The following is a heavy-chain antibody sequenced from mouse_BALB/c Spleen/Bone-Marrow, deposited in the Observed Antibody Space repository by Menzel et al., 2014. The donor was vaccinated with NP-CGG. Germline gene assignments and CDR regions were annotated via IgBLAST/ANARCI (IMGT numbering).Heavy chain of an antibody. CDR3: ARSGYYGSSYFDY. CDR2: INPSNGDT. Sequence: EVQLQQSGPELVKPGASVKISCTASGYSFTGSFMHWVMQSHGQSLEWIGRINPSNGDTFYNQKFKGKATLTVDKSSSTAHMELRSLASVDAAVYYCARSGYYGSSYFDYWGQGTTLTVSA. J-gene: IGHJ2*01. D-gene: IGHD1-1*01. CDR1: GYSFTGSF. V-gene: IGHV1-20*02.